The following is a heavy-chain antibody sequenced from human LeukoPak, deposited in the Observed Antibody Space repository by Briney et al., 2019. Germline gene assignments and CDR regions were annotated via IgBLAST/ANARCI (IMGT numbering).Heavy chain of an antibody. Sequence: SETLSLTCTVSGGSINSDYWSWIRQPPGKGLEWIAYIYYSGSTNYNPSLKSRVTISVDTSKNHFSLEMTSVTAADTAVYYCARARYSGNDWGSWYIDLWGRGTLVTVSS. V-gene: IGHV4-59*01. D-gene: IGHD5-12*01. CDR1: GGSINSDY. J-gene: IGHJ2*01. CDR2: IYYSGST. CDR3: ARARYSGNDWGSWYIDL.